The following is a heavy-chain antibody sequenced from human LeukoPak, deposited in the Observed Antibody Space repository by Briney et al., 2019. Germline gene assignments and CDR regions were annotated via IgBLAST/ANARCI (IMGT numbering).Heavy chain of an antibody. D-gene: IGHD6-13*01. CDR3: ARAGEYSSSWYSPYYYYGMDV. J-gene: IGHJ6*02. V-gene: IGHV4-61*01. CDR2: IYYSGST. CDR1: GGSVSSGSYY. Sequence: LETLSLTCTVSGGSVSSGSYYWSWIRQPPGTGLEWNGYIYYSGSTNYNPSLKSRVTISVDTSKNQFSLKPSSVTAADTAVYYCARAGEYSSSWYSPYYYYGMDVWGQGTTVTVSS.